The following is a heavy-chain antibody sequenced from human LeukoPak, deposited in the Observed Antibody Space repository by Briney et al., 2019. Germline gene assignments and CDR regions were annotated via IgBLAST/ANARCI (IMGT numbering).Heavy chain of an antibody. CDR3: ARDDYDGAFDI. CDR1: GYSISSGYY. J-gene: IGHJ3*02. Sequence: PSETLSLTCTVSGYSISSGYYWGWIRQPPGKGLEWIGSIYHSGSTYYNPSLKSRVTISVDTSKNQFSLKLSSVTAADTAVYYCARDDYDGAFDIWGQGTMVTVSS. CDR2: IYHSGST. D-gene: IGHD3-22*01. V-gene: IGHV4-38-2*02.